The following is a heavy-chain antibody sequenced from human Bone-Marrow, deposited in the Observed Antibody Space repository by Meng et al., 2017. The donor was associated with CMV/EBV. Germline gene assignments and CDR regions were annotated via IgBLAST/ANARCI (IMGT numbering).Heavy chain of an antibody. CDR3: AKDIGYERDAFDI. V-gene: IGHV3-43*01. Sequence: ETLSLTCAASGFTFDDYTMHWVRQAPGRGLEWVSLISWDGGSTYYADSVKGRFTISRDNSKNSLYLQMNSLRTEDTALYYCAKDIGYERDAFDIWGQGTMVTVSS. CDR1: GFTFDDYT. D-gene: IGHD2-2*01. J-gene: IGHJ3*02. CDR2: ISWDGGST.